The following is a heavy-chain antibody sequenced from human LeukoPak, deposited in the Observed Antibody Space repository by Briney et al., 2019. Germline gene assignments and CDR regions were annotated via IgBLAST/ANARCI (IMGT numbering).Heavy chain of an antibody. CDR1: GFTFSSYA. D-gene: IGHD6-19*01. CDR2: ISYDGSNK. J-gene: IGHJ4*02. Sequence: GGSLRLSCAASGFTFSSYAMHWVRQAPGKGLEWVAVISYDGSNKYYADSVKGRFTISRDNSKNTLYLQMNSLRAEDTAVYYCARVEIQAVAGTPFDYWGQGTLVTVSS. V-gene: IGHV3-30*04. CDR3: ARVEIQAVAGTPFDY.